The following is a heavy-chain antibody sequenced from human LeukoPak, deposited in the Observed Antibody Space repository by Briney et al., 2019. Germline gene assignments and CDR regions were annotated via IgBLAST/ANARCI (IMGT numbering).Heavy chain of an antibody. CDR3: AREDGGSYFAY. V-gene: IGHV1-18*01. Sequence: GSVKVSCKASGYTFTSYGISWVRQAPGQGLEWMGWITAYSGRTNYAQKLQGRVTMTTDTSTSTAYMELRSLRSEDTAVYYCAREDGGSYFAYWGQGTLVTVSS. D-gene: IGHD5-24*01. CDR1: GYTFTSYG. J-gene: IGHJ4*02. CDR2: ITAYSGRT.